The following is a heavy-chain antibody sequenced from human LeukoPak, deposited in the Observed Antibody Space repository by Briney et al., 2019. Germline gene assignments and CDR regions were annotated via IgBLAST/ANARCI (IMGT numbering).Heavy chain of an antibody. CDR1: GFTFDSYG. V-gene: IGHV3-30*18. CDR2: ISYDGSNK. D-gene: IGHD4-17*01. Sequence: GRSLRLSSAASGFTFDSYGMHWVRQAPGKGLEWVAVISYDGSNKYYVDSVKGRFTISRDNSKNTLYLQMNSLRPEDTAVYYCAKDRTYDYGTYDAFDIWGPGTMVTVSS. J-gene: IGHJ3*02. CDR3: AKDRTYDYGTYDAFDI.